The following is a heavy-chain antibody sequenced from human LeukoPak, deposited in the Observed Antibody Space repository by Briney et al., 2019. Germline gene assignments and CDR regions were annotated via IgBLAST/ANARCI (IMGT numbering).Heavy chain of an antibody. V-gene: IGHV3-21*01. CDR3: ARHSDYDILTGPNDY. CDR1: GFTFSSYS. D-gene: IGHD3-9*01. CDR2: ISSSSSYI. Sequence: PGGSLRLSCAASGFTFSSYSMNWVCQAPGKGLEWVSSISSSSSYIYYADSVKGRFTISRDNAKNSLYLQMNSLRAEDTAVYYCARHSDYDILTGPNDYWGQGTLVTVSS. J-gene: IGHJ4*02.